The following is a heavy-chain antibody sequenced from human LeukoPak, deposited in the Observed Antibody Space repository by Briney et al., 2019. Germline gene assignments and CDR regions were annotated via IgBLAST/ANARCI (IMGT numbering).Heavy chain of an antibody. CDR2: IKQDGSEK. V-gene: IGHV3-7*03. CDR1: GFTVSSNY. D-gene: IGHD6-19*01. Sequence: PGGSLRLSCAASGFTVSSNYMSWVRQAPGKGLEWVANIKQDGSEKYYVDSVKGRFTISRDNAKNSLYLQMNSLRAEDTAVYYCARRRSSGWYLYFDYWGQGTLVTVSS. J-gene: IGHJ4*02. CDR3: ARRRSSGWYLYFDY.